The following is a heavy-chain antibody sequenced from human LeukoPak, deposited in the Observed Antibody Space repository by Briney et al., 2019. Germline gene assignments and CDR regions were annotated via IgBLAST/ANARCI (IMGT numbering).Heavy chain of an antibody. V-gene: IGHV3-21*01. D-gene: IGHD3-22*01. CDR2: IGSSSNYI. CDR1: GFTFSSYS. Sequence: GGSLRLSCVASGFTFSSYSMNWVRQAPGKGLEWVSCIGSSSNYIYYGDSVRGRFTISRDNAKNSLYLQMNSLRAEDTAVYYCARDYYDSTGYYLKYFQHWGQGTLVTVSS. J-gene: IGHJ1*01. CDR3: ARDYYDSTGYYLKYFQH.